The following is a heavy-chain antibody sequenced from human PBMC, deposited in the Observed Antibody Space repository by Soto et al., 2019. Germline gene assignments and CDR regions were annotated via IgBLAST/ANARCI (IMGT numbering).Heavy chain of an antibody. D-gene: IGHD2-2*01. CDR2: ISGSGGST. J-gene: IGHJ4*02. CDR3: AKPVELYCRSTSCYYDY. V-gene: IGHV3-23*01. Sequence: EVQLLESGGGLVQPGGSLRLSCAASGFTFSSYAMSWVRQAPGKGLEWVSAISGSGGSTYYADSVKGRFTISRDNSKNTLYLQMNSLRAEDTAVYYCAKPVELYCRSTSCYYDYCGQGTLVTVSS. CDR1: GFTFSSYA.